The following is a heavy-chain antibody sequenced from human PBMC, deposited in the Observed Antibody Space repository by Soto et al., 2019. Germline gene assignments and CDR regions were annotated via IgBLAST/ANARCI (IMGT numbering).Heavy chain of an antibody. CDR2: ISGNNVNK. D-gene: IGHD2-2*01. V-gene: IGHV1-18*01. CDR3: AIYLVGCSSGYCYGTGTSFEY. J-gene: IGHJ4*02. Sequence: QVQLLQSGAEMKRPGASVKVSCKAPGYTFAAYGITWVRQAPGQGLERVGWISGNNVNKHHVQKYQGSITLTTDTSTGTAYMEFGSLRSDDAVVYYCAIYLVGCSSGYCYGTGTSFEYWGQGTLVTVSS. CDR1: GYTFAAYG.